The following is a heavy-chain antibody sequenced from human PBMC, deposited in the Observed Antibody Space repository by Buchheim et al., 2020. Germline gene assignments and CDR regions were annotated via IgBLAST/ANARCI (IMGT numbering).Heavy chain of an antibody. CDR3: VRGGTGYGNFDD. CDR1: GFTFSSYW. J-gene: IGHJ4*02. D-gene: IGHD5-12*01. CDR2: TYSGNT. Sequence: EVQLLESGGGLVQPGGSLRLSCVASGFTFSSYWMHWVRQAPGKGLEWVSRTYSGNTYYADSVKGRFTTSRDDARRTLHLQMSSVRSEDTAVYYCVRGGTGYGNFDDWGLGTL. V-gene: IGHV3-74*01.